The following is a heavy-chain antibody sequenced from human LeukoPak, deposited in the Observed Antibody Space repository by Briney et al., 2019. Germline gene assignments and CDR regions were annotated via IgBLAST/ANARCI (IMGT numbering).Heavy chain of an antibody. D-gene: IGHD3-3*02. V-gene: IGHV3-33*01. CDR1: GFTFSSYG. CDR3: ARDGIQSIDY. CDR2: IWYDGSNK. J-gene: IGHJ4*02. Sequence: PGGSLRLSCAASGFTFSSYGMHWVRQAPGKGLEWVAVIWYDGSNKYYADSVRGRFTISRDNSKNSLYLEMNSLRAEDTAVYYCARDGIQSIDYWGQGTLVTVSS.